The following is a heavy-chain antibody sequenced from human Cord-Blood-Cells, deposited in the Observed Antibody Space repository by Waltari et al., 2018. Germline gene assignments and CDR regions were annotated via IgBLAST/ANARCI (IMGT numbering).Heavy chain of an antibody. CDR3: ARGVHSHYYGMDV. D-gene: IGHD1-1*01. CDR1: GGSISSSNW. V-gene: IGHV4-4*02. Sequence: QVQLQESGPGLVKPSGTLSLTCAVSGGSISSSNWWSWVRQPPGKGLEWIGEIYHSRSANYTPSLKSRVTISVDKSKNQFSLKRSSVAAADTAVYYCARGVHSHYYGMDVWGQGTTVTVSS. CDR2: IYHSRSA. J-gene: IGHJ6*02.